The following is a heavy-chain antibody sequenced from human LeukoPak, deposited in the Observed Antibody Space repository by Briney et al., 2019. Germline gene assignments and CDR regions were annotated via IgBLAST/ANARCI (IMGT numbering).Heavy chain of an antibody. Sequence: SETLSLTCTVSGGSISSYYWSWIRQPPGKGLEWIGSIYHSGSTYYNPSLKSRVTISVDTSKNQFSLKLSSVTAADTAVYYCARSGGCTNGVCSKGAFDIWGQGTMVTVSS. V-gene: IGHV4-59*08. D-gene: IGHD2-8*01. CDR3: ARSGGCTNGVCSKGAFDI. J-gene: IGHJ3*02. CDR1: GGSISSYY. CDR2: IYHSGST.